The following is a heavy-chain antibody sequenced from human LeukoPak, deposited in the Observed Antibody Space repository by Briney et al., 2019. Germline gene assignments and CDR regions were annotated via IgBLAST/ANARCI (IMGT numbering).Heavy chain of an antibody. V-gene: IGHV4-39*07. CDR3: AREREGGDYEPV. J-gene: IGHJ4*02. CDR1: GGSISSSSYY. Sequence: PSETLSLTCTVSGGSISSSSYYWGWIRQPPGKGLEWIGSIYYSGSTYYNPSLKSRVTISVDTSKNQFSLKLSSVTAADTAVYYCAREREGGDYEPVWGQGTLVTVSS. CDR2: IYYSGST. D-gene: IGHD4-17*01.